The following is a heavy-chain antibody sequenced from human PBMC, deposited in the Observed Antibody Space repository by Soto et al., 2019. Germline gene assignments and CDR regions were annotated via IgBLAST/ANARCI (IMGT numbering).Heavy chain of an antibody. D-gene: IGHD2-15*01. CDR3: ARVPQIGYCTSRSCYHSHY. J-gene: IGHJ4*02. V-gene: IGHV1-18*01. Sequence: ASVKVSCKASGYTFTSYGSRWVRKATEQGLEWMGWISAYNGNTNYAQKLQGRVTMTTDTSTSTAYMELRSLRSDDTAVYYCARVPQIGYCTSRSCYHSHYWGQGTLVTVSS. CDR2: ISAYNGNT. CDR1: GYTFTSYG.